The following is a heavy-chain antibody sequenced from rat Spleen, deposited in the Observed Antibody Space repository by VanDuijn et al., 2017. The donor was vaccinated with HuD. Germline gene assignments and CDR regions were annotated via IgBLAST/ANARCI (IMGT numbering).Heavy chain of an antibody. J-gene: IGHJ4*01. V-gene: IGHV5-62*01. CDR1: GFTFSSYG. D-gene: IGHD4-2*01. CDR2: ISSSSGT. Sequence: VQLVESGGGLVQPGKSLKLSCSASGFTFSSYGMHWIRQAPGKGLDWLAYISSSSGTVYADAMKGRYTISRDKAKNTLYLQLISMKSEDTAIYYCARETVMDAWGQGASVTVSS. CDR3: ARETVMDA.